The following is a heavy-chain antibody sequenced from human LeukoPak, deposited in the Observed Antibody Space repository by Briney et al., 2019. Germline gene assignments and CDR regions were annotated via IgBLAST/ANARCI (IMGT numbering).Heavy chain of an antibody. CDR2: IYYSGST. CDR1: GVSISSSSYY. CDR3: ARTPLLNWFDP. Sequence: SETLSLTCTVSGVSISSSSYYWGWIRQPPGKGLEWIGSIYYSGSTYYNPSLKSRVTISVDTSKNQFSLKLSSVTAADTAVYYCARTPLLNWFDPWGQGTLVTVSS. D-gene: IGHD2-15*01. J-gene: IGHJ5*02. V-gene: IGHV4-39*01.